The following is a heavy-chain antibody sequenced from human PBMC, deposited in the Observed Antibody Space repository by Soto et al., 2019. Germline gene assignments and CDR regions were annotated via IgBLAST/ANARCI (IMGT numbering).Heavy chain of an antibody. CDR2: INPSGGST. J-gene: IGHJ4*02. CDR1: GYTFTSYY. D-gene: IGHD3-22*01. Sequence: ASVKGSCKASGYTFTSYYMHWVRQAPGQGLEWMGIINPSGGSTSYAQKFQGRVTMTRDTSTSTVYMELSSLRSEDTAVYYCARDYYDSSGYPQVPFDYWGQGTLVTVSS. V-gene: IGHV1-46*03. CDR3: ARDYYDSSGYPQVPFDY.